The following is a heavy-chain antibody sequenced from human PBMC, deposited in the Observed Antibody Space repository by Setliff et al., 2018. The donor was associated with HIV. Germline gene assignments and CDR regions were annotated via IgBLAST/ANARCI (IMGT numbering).Heavy chain of an antibody. V-gene: IGHV1-2*06. CDR1: GYQFTDYF. Sequence: ASVKVSCKTSGYQFTDYFIHWVRQAPGQGLEWIGRINPGSGATNYPQKFQCRVTITRDSSITTVYMDLTSLRSDDTAVYYCARDVAEXMVPLDDSWGQGTLVTVSS. D-gene: IGHD3-10*01. CDR3: ARDVAEXMVPLDDS. J-gene: IGHJ4*02. CDR2: INPGSGAT.